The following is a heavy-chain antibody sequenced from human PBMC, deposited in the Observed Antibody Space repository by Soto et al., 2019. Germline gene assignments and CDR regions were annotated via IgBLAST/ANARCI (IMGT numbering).Heavy chain of an antibody. CDR2: ISSSGSTI. CDR1: GFTFSDYY. Sequence: GGSLRLSCAASGFTFSDYYMSWIRQAPGKGLEWVSYISSSGSTIYYADSVKGRFTISRDNAKNSLYLQMNSLRAEDTAVYYCATPAASYTWFAPGGQRTRVTVPS. D-gene: IGHD1-1*01. CDR3: ATPAASYTWFAP. V-gene: IGHV3-11*01. J-gene: IGHJ5*02.